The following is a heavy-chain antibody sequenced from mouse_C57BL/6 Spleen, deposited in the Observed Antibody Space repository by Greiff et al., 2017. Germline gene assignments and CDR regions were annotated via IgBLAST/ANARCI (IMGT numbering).Heavy chain of an antibody. CDR3: TRHGIAY. J-gene: IGHJ3*01. D-gene: IGHD1-1*01. CDR2: IDPETGGT. Sequence: QVQLQQSGAELVRPGASVTLSCKASGYTFTDYEMHWVKQTPVHGLEWIGAIDPETGGTAYNQKFKGKAILTADKSSSTAYKELRSLTSEDSAVYYCTRHGIAYWGQGTLVTVSA. CDR1: GYTFTDYE. V-gene: IGHV1-15*01.